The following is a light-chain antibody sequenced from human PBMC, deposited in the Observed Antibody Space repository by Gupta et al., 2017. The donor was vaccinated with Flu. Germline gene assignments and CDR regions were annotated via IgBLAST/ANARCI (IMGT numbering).Light chain of an antibody. CDR2: WAS. CDR1: RSCCDSHKGSSY. V-gene: IGKV4-1*01. J-gene: IGKJ1*01. Sequence: SLGERATINCKSSRSCCDSHKGSSYLAWYQQKPGQPPKLVIYWASTRESGVPDRFRGRGSGTDFTLTINSLQAEDVAFYYCQQDYCSPSAFGQGTKV. CDR3: QQDYCSPSA.